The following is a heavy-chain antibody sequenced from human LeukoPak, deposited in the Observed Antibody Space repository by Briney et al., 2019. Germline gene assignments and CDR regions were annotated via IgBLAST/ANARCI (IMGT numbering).Heavy chain of an antibody. CDR1: GFTFSSFG. D-gene: IGHD3-22*01. J-gene: IGHJ4*02. CDR3: AKRGDYDSTGYYTDY. CDR2: ISGSGGST. V-gene: IGHV3-23*01. Sequence: PGGSLRLSCAASGFTFSSFGMSCVRQARGKGLEWVSAISGSGGSTYYAASVKGRFTISRDNSTNTLYLQMNSLRAEDTAVYYCAKRGDYDSTGYYTDYWSQGTLVTVSS.